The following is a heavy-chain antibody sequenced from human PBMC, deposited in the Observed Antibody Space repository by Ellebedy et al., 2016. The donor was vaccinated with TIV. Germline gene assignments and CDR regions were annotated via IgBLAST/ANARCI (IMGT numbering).Heavy chain of an antibody. CDR2: VFYCGSA. J-gene: IGHJ3*01. V-gene: IGHV4-59*08. Sequence: MPSETLSLTCSVSGSSVSSYYWSWIRQSPGKGLEWIGNVFYCGSATYNPSLKGPVTMSFHKSRSEFSLTVTSVTAADTAVYYGARHVCRYPILGLVLCSRASGDVFGVWGQGTMVTVSS. CDR3: ARHVCRYPILGLVLCSRASGDVFGV. D-gene: IGHD3/OR15-3a*01. CDR1: GSSVSSYY.